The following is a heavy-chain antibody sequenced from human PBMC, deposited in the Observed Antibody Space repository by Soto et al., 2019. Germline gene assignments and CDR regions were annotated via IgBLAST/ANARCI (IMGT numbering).Heavy chain of an antibody. CDR3: ARDPYYYDSSGYYGVDY. CDR2: ISYDGSNK. CDR1: GFTFSSYA. Sequence: QVQLVESGGGVVQPGRSLRLSCAASGFTFSSYAMHWVRQAPGKGLEWVAVISYDGSNKYYADSVKGRFTISSDNSKNTLYLQINSLRAEDTAVYYCARDPYYYDSSGYYGVDYWGQGTLVTVSS. V-gene: IGHV3-30-3*01. J-gene: IGHJ4*02. D-gene: IGHD3-22*01.